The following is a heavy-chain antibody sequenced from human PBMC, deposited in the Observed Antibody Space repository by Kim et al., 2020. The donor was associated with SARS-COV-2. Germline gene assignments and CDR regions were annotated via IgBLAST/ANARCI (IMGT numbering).Heavy chain of an antibody. CDR3: AKDSSSSSGSFDY. Sequence: GGSLRLSCAASRFTFSSYAMSWVRQAPGKGLEWVSVIYSGSSNTYYADSVKGRFTISRDDSKNTLYLQMNSLRAEDTAVYYCAKDSSSSSGSFDYWGQGTLVTVSS. V-gene: IGHV3-23*03. D-gene: IGHD6-6*01. CDR2: IYSGSSNT. J-gene: IGHJ4*02. CDR1: RFTFSSYA.